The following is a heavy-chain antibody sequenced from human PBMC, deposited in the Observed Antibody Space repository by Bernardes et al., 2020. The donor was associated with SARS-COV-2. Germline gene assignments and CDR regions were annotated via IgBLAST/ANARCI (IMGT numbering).Heavy chain of an antibody. Sequence: SETLSLTCAVSGGTISNTHYYWGWIRPPHGKGLEWIGNLYYNGSTYYNPSLKSRVTISIATSKNQFSLKLSSVTAAETSLYYCARYCSSTSCSREAFDIWGQGTMVTVFS. D-gene: IGHD2-2*01. CDR1: GGTISNTHYY. CDR3: ARYCSSTSCSREAFDI. CDR2: LYYNGST. J-gene: IGHJ3*02. V-gene: IGHV4-39*01.